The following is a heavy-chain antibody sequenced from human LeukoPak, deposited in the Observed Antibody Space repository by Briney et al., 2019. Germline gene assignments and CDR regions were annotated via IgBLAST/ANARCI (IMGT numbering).Heavy chain of an antibody. Sequence: GGSLRLSCAASGFTFSNDWMHWVRQAPGKGLVWVSRIRFDGSSTNYADFVKGRFTISRDNARNTLYLQMNSLGDEDTAVYYCARPSPPGDGYNPCDYWGPGALVIVSS. V-gene: IGHV3-74*01. CDR1: GFTFSNDW. J-gene: IGHJ4*02. CDR2: IRFDGSST. CDR3: ARPSPPGDGYNPCDY. D-gene: IGHD5-24*01.